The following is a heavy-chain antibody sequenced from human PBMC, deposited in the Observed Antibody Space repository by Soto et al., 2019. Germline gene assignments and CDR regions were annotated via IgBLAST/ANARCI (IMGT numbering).Heavy chain of an antibody. D-gene: IGHD3-10*01. CDR2: ISFYSGNK. CDR1: GYTFNNYG. J-gene: IGHJ6*02. V-gene: IGHV1-18*01. CDR3: ARVAITLIRRSKVDFYSMDV. Sequence: QLVQSGGEVKEPGASVQVSCKASGYTFNNYGITWVRQAPGQGLEWMGWISFYSGNKNYAKKVQGRVSMTADTSTSTAYMELRSLQSDDTAVYFCARVAITLIRRSKVDFYSMDVWGQGTTVTVSS.